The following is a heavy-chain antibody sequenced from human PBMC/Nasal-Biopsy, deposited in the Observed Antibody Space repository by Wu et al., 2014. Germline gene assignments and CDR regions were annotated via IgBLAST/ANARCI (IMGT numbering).Heavy chain of an antibody. D-gene: IGHD3-16*02. CDR2: IAHDGGLK. CDR1: GFKFGSYW. J-gene: IGHJ4*02. V-gene: IGHV3-7*01. Sequence: RLSCAASGFKFGSYWMSWVRQAPGKGLEWLANIAHDGGLKYYVDSVRGRFTVSRDNARTSLYLQMDSLRAEDTAVYYCARDTGVNVGAYVKFDFWGQGIPVTVSS. CDR3: ARDTGVNVGAYVKFDF.